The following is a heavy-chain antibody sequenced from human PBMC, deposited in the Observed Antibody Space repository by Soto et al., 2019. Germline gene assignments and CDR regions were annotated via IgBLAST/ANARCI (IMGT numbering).Heavy chain of an antibody. V-gene: IGHV3-21*01. J-gene: IGHJ6*02. CDR1: GFGFSTYS. CDR2: ISSSSSYI. CDR3: ARRWMRCSDGSCYSYYYYGMDV. Sequence: PGGSLRLSCAASGFGFSTYSMNWVRQAPGKGLEWVSSISSSSSYIFYADSVKGRFTISRDNAKDSLYLQMNSLRAEDTAVYYCARRWMRCSDGSCYSYYYYGMDVWGQGTTVTVSS. D-gene: IGHD2-15*01.